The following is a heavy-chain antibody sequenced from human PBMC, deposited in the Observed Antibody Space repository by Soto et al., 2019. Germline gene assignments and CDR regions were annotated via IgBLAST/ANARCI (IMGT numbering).Heavy chain of an antibody. CDR2: INHSGST. CDR3: ARYRGYIGYGPYYFDH. J-gene: IGHJ4*02. D-gene: IGHD5-12*01. CDR1: GGSFSGYY. Sequence: SETLSLTCAVYGGSFSGYYWSWIRQPPGKGLEWIGEINHSGSTNYNPSLKSRVTISVDTSKNQFSLKLSSVTAADTAVYYCARYRGYIGYGPYYFDHWGQGTLVTDSS. V-gene: IGHV4-34*01.